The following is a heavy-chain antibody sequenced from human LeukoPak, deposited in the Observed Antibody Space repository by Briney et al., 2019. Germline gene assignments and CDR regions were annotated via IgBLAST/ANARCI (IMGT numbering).Heavy chain of an antibody. CDR1: GGSISSYY. CDR3: ARQGSEAFDI. CDR2: IYYSGTT. Sequence: PSETLSLTCTVSGGSISSYYWSWIRQPRGKGLEWIGYIYYSGTTNYNPSLKSRVTISVDTSKNQFSLKLSSVTAAVTAVYYCARQGSEAFDIWGQGTMVTVSS. V-gene: IGHV4-59*08. J-gene: IGHJ3*02.